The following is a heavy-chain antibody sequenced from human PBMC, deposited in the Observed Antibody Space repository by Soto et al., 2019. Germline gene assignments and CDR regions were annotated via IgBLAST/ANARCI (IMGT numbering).Heavy chain of an antibody. CDR3: ARECCGWGFDN. Sequence: ASVKVSCKASGYSFTTYPITWVRQAPGQGLEWLGWVSTYNGNTNYAQGLQGRVSMTTDTSTSTAYLELRNLRPAATAVDYWARECCGWGFDNWGQGTPVTVSS. D-gene: IGHD6-19*01. CDR2: VSTYNGNT. J-gene: IGHJ4*02. V-gene: IGHV1-18*01. CDR1: GYSFTTYP.